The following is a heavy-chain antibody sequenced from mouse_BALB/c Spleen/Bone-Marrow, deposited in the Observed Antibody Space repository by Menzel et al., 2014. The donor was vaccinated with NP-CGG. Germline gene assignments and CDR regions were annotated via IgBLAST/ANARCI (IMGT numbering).Heavy chain of an antibody. D-gene: IGHD1-1*01. J-gene: IGHJ4*01. V-gene: IGHV1S56*01. CDR2: IYPGNVNA. Sequence: QVQLQQSGPELVKPGASVRISCKASGYTFTSYYIHWVKQRPGQGLEWIGWIYPGNVNAKYNEKFKGKATLTADKSSSTAYMQLSRLTSEDSAVYFCSRWGTTVVDAMDYWGQGTSVTVSS. CDR3: SRWGTTVVDAMDY. CDR1: GYTFTSYY.